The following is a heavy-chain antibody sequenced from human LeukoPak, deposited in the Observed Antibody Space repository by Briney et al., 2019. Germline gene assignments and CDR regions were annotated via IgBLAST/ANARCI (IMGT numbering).Heavy chain of an antibody. V-gene: IGHV3-23*01. CDR3: AKDRTYDSSARFAP. D-gene: IGHD3-22*01. Sequence: GGSLRLSCAASGFAFTSYAMTWVRQAPGKGLEWVSGISGSGGRVFSAASVKGRFTISRDNSKNILYLEMNALRAEDTAIYYCAKDRTYDSSARFAPWGQGTLVTVSS. CDR2: ISGSGGRV. J-gene: IGHJ5*02. CDR1: GFAFTSYA.